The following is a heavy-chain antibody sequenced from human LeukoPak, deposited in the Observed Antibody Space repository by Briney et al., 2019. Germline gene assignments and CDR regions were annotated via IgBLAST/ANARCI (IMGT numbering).Heavy chain of an antibody. V-gene: IGHV1-2*02. J-gene: IGHJ3*02. D-gene: IGHD1-26*01. Sequence: GASVKVSCKASGYTFTGYYMHWVRQAPGQGLEWMGWINPNSGGTNYAQKFQGRVTMTRDTSISTAYMELSRLRSDDTAVYYCARDSSGSYFLSGAFDIWGQGTMVTVSS. CDR1: GYTFTGYY. CDR3: ARDSSGSYFLSGAFDI. CDR2: INPNSGGT.